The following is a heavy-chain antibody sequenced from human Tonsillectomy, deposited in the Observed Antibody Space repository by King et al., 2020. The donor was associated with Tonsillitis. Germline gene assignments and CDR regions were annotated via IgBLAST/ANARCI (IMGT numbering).Heavy chain of an antibody. V-gene: IGHV1-2*02. Sequence: VQLVESGAEVKKPGASVKVSCTASGYTFTGYYMHWVRQAPGQGLEWVGWINPNSGGTNYAQKFQGRVTMTGDTSISTAYMELSRLRSDDTAVYYCATESGEPWLQLKWGQGTLVIVSS. D-gene: IGHD5-24*01. J-gene: IGHJ4*02. CDR3: ATESGEPWLQLK. CDR1: GYTFTGYY. CDR2: INPNSGGT.